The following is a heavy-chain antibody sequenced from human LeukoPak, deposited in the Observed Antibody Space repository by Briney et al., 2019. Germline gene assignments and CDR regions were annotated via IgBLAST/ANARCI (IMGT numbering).Heavy chain of an antibody. Sequence: GGSLRLPCAASGFTFSSYGMHWVRQAPGKGLEWVAVMSYDGSSKHYADSVKGRFTISRDNSKNTLSLQMNSLRAADTSVYYCARIRREDSSWFSDYYYYGMDVWGQGTTVTVSS. D-gene: IGHD6-6*01. CDR3: ARIRREDSSWFSDYYYYGMDV. CDR1: GFTFSSYG. J-gene: IGHJ6*02. CDR2: MSYDGSSK. V-gene: IGHV3-30*03.